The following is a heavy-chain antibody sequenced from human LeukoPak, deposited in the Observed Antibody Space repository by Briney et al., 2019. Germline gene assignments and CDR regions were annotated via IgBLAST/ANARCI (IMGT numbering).Heavy chain of an antibody. CDR1: GFTFSSYA. Sequence: GGALRLSCAASGFTFSSYAMHWVRQAPGKGLEWVAFIRYDGNNKYYVDSVKGRFTISRDNSKNTLYLVMNSLRAEDTAVYYCAKETYDAFNLWGQGTLVTVSS. J-gene: IGHJ3*01. CDR3: AKETYDAFNL. CDR2: IRYDGNNK. V-gene: IGHV3-30*02.